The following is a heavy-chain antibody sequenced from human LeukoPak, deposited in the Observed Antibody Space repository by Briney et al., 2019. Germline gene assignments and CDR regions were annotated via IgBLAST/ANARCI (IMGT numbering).Heavy chain of an antibody. J-gene: IGHJ5*02. Sequence: GGTLRLSCAASGFTFSGYGMSWVRQAPGKGLKWVSAISGSGGSTYYADSVKGRITISRDNSKNSLYLQMNSLRAEDTAVYYCARDPSSGWYLKGWFDPWGQGTLVTVSS. CDR1: GFTFSGYG. CDR3: ARDPSSGWYLKGWFDP. V-gene: IGHV3-23*01. CDR2: ISGSGGST. D-gene: IGHD6-19*01.